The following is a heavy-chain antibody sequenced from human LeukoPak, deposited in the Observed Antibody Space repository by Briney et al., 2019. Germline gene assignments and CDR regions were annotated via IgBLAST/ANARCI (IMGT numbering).Heavy chain of an antibody. Sequence: SETLSLTCTVSGGSISSYYWSWIRQPPGKGLEWIGEINHSGSTNYNPSLKSRVTISVDTSKNQFSLKLSSVTAADTAVYYCARDSDGSGRCDYWGQGTLVTVSS. CDR1: GGSISSYY. CDR3: ARDSDGSGRCDY. J-gene: IGHJ4*02. V-gene: IGHV4-34*01. CDR2: INHSGST. D-gene: IGHD3-10*01.